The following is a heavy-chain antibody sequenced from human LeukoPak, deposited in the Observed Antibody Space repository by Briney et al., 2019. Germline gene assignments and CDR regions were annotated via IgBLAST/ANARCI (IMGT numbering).Heavy chain of an antibody. CDR2: IFYSGST. J-gene: IGHJ4*02. CDR3: ARAVSVDWLLSFFDY. D-gene: IGHD3-9*01. CDR1: GGSISSYY. V-gene: IGHV4-59*01. Sequence: SETLSLTCTVSGGSISSYYWSWIRQPPGKGLEWIGYIFYSGSTNYNPSLKSRVSISVDTSKNQFSLKLSSVTAADTAVYYCARAVSVDWLLSFFDYWGQGALVTVSS.